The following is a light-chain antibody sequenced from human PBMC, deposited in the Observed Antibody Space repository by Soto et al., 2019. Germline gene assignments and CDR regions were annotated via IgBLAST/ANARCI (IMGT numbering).Light chain of an antibody. V-gene: IGKV3-15*01. CDR3: QQRSNWLWA. Sequence: LVVTQSPDTLSLSPGETATLSCRASQSVSSSVAWYRHKPGQSPRLVVYSGYKRSPGIPARFSGSGSGTDFTLTISSLQCEDFAIYYCQQRSNWLWAFGQGTKVDIK. CDR2: SGY. CDR1: QSVSSS. J-gene: IGKJ1*01.